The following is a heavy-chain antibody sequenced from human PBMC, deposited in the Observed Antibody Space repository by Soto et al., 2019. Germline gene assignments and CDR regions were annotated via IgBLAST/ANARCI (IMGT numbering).Heavy chain of an antibody. CDR2: IIPFFDTA. V-gene: IGHV1-69*13. CDR1: GGTFSSYA. CDR3: AILGDSSGYHFDY. D-gene: IGHD3-22*01. Sequence: SVKVSCKASGGTFSSYAFSWVRQAPGQGLEWMGDIIPFFDTADYAQKFQGRVTITADESTSTAYMELSSLRSEDTAVYYCAILGDSSGYHFDYWGQGTLVTVSS. J-gene: IGHJ4*02.